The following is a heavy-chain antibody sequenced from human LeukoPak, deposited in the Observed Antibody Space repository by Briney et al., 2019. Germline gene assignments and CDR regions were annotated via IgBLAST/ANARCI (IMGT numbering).Heavy chain of an antibody. J-gene: IGHJ4*02. D-gene: IGHD2-21*02. CDR1: GFTFSDYY. CDR2: ISSSGSTI. CDR3: AKAYCGGDCEFDY. Sequence: PGGSLRLSRAASGFTFSDYYMSWIRQAPGKGLEWVSYISSSGSTIYYADSVKGRFTISRDNAKNTLYLQMNSLRAEDTAVYYCAKAYCGGDCEFDYWGQGTLVTVSS. V-gene: IGHV3-11*01.